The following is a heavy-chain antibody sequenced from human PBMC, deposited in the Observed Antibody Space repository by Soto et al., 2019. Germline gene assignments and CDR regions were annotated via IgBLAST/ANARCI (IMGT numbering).Heavy chain of an antibody. V-gene: IGHV4-34*01. CDR2: IHPSGST. J-gene: IGHJ4*02. Sequence: PSETLSLTCAVFSGSLGDHYWAWIRQSPEKGLEWIGEIHPSGSTDYNPSLKSRLTLSFDTSKNQFSLRLTSVTAEDTAVYYCARHEGNGNVWPLDYWGQGILVTVSS. D-gene: IGHD2-8*01. CDR1: SGSLGDHY. CDR3: ARHEGNGNVWPLDY.